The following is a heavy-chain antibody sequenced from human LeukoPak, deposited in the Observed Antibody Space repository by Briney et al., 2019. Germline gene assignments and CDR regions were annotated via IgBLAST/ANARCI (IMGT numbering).Heavy chain of an antibody. Sequence: GGSLRLSCAASGFTFSSYGMHWVRQAPGKGLEWVSYISSSSSTIYYADSVKGRFTISRDNAKNSLYLQMNSLRAEDTAVYYCARGFRSSWYGFWDSWGQGTLVIVSS. CDR2: ISSSSSTI. J-gene: IGHJ4*02. CDR1: GFTFSSYG. CDR3: ARGFRSSWYGFWDS. V-gene: IGHV3-48*01. D-gene: IGHD6-13*01.